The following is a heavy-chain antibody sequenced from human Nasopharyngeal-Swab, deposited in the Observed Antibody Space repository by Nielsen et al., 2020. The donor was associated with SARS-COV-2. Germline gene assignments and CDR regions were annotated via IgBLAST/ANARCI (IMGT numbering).Heavy chain of an antibody. J-gene: IGHJ4*02. D-gene: IGHD3-22*01. V-gene: IGHV3-74*01. CDR3: ARDWLGGSGYYYPDY. CDR1: GFTFNQWW. Sequence: GESLKISCAASGFTFNQWWMHWVRQAPGKGLVWVSFINSDGGSTDYADSVKGRFTISRDNSKNTLYLQMNSLRAEDTAVYYCARDWLGGSGYYYPDYWGQGTLVTVSS. CDR2: INSDGGST.